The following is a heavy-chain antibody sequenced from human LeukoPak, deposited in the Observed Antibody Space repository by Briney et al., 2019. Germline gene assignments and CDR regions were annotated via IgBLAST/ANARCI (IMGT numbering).Heavy chain of an antibody. D-gene: IGHD3-3*01. CDR1: GFTFSSYS. CDR3: ARDLLEWLATPTLDY. CDR2: ISSSSSYI. V-gene: IGHV3-21*01. J-gene: IGHJ4*02. Sequence: PGGSLRLSCAASGFTFSSYSMNWVRQAPGKGLEWVSSISSSSSYIYYADSVKGRFTISRDNAKNSLYLRMNSLRAEDTAVYYCARDLLEWLATPTLDYWGQGTLVTVSS.